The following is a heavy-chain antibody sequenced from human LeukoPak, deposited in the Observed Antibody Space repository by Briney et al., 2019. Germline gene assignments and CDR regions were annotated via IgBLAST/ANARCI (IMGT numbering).Heavy chain of an antibody. CDR2: IYYSGST. D-gene: IGHD2-15*01. V-gene: IGHV4-59*01. Sequence: SETLSLTCTVSGGSISSYYWSWIRQPPGKGLEWIGHIYYSGSTNYNPSLKSRVTLSVDTSKNQFSLKLSSVTAADTAVYYCARVGCSGGSCSPYYYYYMDVWGKGTTVTVSS. CDR3: ARVGCSGGSCSPYYYYYMDV. J-gene: IGHJ6*03. CDR1: GGSISSYY.